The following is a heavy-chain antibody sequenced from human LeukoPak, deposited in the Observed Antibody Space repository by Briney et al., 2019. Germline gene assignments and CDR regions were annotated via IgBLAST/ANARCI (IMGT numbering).Heavy chain of an antibody. CDR2: IPYDGSNK. D-gene: IGHD5-12*01. J-gene: IGHJ4*02. Sequence: PGGSLRLSCAASGFTFSSYAMHWVRQAPGKGLEWVAAIPYDGSNKYYADSVKGRSTISRDNSKNTLYLQMNSLGAEDTAVYFCAKDHSRSGYDKGLLDYWGQGTLVTVSS. CDR1: GFTFSSYA. CDR3: AKDHSRSGYDKGLLDY. V-gene: IGHV3-30-3*01.